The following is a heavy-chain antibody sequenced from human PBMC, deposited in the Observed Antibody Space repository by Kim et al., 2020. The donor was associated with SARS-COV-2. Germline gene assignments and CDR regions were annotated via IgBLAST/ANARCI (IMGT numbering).Heavy chain of an antibody. V-gene: IGHV2-70*01. Sequence: SGPTLVNPTQTLTLTCTFSGFSLSTSGMCVSWIRQPPGKALEWLALIDWDDDKYYSTSLKTRLTISKDTSKNQVVLTMTNMDPVDTATYYCARMTLGGVAGIISYYYGMDVWVHGTTVTVSS. D-gene: IGHD6-19*01. CDR2: IDWDDDK. CDR3: ARMTLGGVAGIISYYYGMDV. J-gene: IGHJ6*01. CDR1: GFSLSTSGMC.